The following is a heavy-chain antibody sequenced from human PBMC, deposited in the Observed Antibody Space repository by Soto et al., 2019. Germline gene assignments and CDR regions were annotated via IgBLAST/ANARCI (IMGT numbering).Heavy chain of an antibody. D-gene: IGHD6-13*01. CDR3: ARLHSSSYHYFNC. J-gene: IGHJ4*02. V-gene: IGHV3-66*04. CDR1: GFTVSNYH. Sequence: EVQLVESGGGLVQPGGSLRLSYAASGFTVSNYHMNWVRRAPGKGLEWVSVIYTAGSADFADSVKGRFSISRDDSKNTLYLQMSSLRAEDTAVYYCARLHSSSYHYFNCWGQGTLVTVSS. CDR2: IYTAGSA.